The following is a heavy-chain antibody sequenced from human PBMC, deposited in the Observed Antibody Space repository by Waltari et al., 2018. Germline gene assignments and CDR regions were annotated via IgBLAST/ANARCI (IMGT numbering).Heavy chain of an antibody. D-gene: IGHD6-19*01. CDR1: GGSFSGYY. V-gene: IGHV4-34*01. J-gene: IGHJ4*02. CDR3: ARLRRSTAVAGTSVPYYFDY. CDR2: INHSGRT. Sequence: QVQLQPWGAGLLKASETLSLTCAVSGGSFSGYYWSWIRHSPRKRLGWIGEINHSGRTNYNPSRKSRVTISVDTSKNQFSLKLSSVTAADTAVYYCARLRRSTAVAGTSVPYYFDYWGQGTLVTVSS.